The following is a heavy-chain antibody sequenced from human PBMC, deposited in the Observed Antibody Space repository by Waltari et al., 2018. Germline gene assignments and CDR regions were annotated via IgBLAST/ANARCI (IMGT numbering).Heavy chain of an antibody. Sequence: EVQLLESGGGLVQPGGSLRLSCAASGFTFSSYVMSWVRQAPGKGLEWVSAVSGCGDSTYHADSVKGRFTISRDNSKNTLYLQMNSLRAEDTAVYFCAKDLVAGTFDYWGQGTLLTVSS. CDR3: AKDLVAGTFDY. D-gene: IGHD6-19*01. J-gene: IGHJ4*02. CDR1: GFTFSSYV. V-gene: IGHV3-23*01. CDR2: VSGCGDST.